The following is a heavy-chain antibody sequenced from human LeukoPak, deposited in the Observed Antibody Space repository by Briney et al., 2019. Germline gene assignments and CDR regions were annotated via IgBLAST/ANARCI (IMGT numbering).Heavy chain of an antibody. CDR1: GYTFTSYY. J-gene: IGHJ4*02. CDR3: ATSEEGR. V-gene: IGHV1-46*01. CDR2: INPSGGST. Sequence: ASVKVSCKASGYTFTSYYMHWVRQAPGQGLEWMGIINPSGGSTSYSQRFQGRVTITRDTSASTAYMELSRLGSEDTAVYYCATSEEGRWGQGTLVTVSS. D-gene: IGHD2-15*01.